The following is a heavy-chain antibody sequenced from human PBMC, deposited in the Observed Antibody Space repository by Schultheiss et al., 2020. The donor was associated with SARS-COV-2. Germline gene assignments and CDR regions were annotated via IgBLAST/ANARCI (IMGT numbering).Heavy chain of an antibody. J-gene: IGHJ4*02. V-gene: IGHV3-74*01. CDR1: GFTFRSYG. CDR2: INGDGSVT. CDR3: ARGGSSWFTDYFDY. D-gene: IGHD6-13*01. Sequence: GGSLRLSCAASGFTFRSYGMHWVRQAPGKGLVWVSRINGDGSVTSYADSVKGRVTISRDNAKSTLSLEMSSLGGDDMAVYYCARGGSSWFTDYFDYWGQGTLVTVSS.